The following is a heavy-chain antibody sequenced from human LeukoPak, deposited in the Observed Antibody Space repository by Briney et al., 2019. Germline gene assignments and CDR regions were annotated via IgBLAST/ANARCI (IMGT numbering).Heavy chain of an antibody. CDR1: GGSISDYY. J-gene: IGHJ4*02. D-gene: IGHD6-19*01. Sequence: SETLSLTCTVSGGSISDYYWSWIRRPPGKGLEWIGYTHYSGYTNYNPSLNSRFTISVDTSKNQFSLKLSSLTAADTAVYYCASESVALAGIDYWGQGTLVTVSS. CDR2: THYSGYT. CDR3: ASESVALAGIDY. V-gene: IGHV4-59*08.